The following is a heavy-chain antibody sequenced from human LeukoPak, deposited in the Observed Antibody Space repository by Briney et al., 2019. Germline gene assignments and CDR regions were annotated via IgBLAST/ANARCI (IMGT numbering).Heavy chain of an antibody. Sequence: GGSHSLSCAASGFSFSDAWMSWVRQIPGKGLEWVGRIESKTDGGTTDYAAPVKGRFTISRDDSTNTLYLQMNSLRAEDTAVYHCANPPTVTSFDYWGQGTLVTVSS. V-gene: IGHV3-15*04. CDR2: IESKTDGGTT. CDR1: GFSFSDAW. CDR3: ANPPTVTSFDY. D-gene: IGHD4-11*01. J-gene: IGHJ4*02.